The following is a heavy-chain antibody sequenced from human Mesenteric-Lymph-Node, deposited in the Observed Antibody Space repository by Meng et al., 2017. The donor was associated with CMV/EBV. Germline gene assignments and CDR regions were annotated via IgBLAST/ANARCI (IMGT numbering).Heavy chain of an antibody. CDR2: IGSSGSPI. D-gene: IGHD1-26*01. Sequence: GGSLRLSCAASGFTFSSYEMNWVRQAPGKGLEWVSYIGSSGSPIFYADSVKGRFTISRDNAKNSLYLQMNSLRAEDTAVYYCARDTTRIIVGVKEGFDTFDIWGQGTMVTVS. CDR3: ARDTTRIIVGVKEGFDTFDI. V-gene: IGHV3-48*03. J-gene: IGHJ3*02. CDR1: GFTFSSYE.